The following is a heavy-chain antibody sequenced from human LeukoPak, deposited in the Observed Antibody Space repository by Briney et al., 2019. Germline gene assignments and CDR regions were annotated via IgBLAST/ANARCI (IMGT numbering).Heavy chain of an antibody. CDR3: ARDRGSSGWYEFDY. D-gene: IGHD6-19*01. CDR1: GFTFRSYA. V-gene: IGHV3-21*01. Sequence: GGSLRLSCIASGFTFRSYAMSWIRQAPGKGLECVSSIIYDGRYTNSVKGRFTISRDNAKNSLYLQMNSLRAEDTAVYYCARDRGSSGWYEFDYWGQGTLVTVSS. J-gene: IGHJ4*02. CDR2: IIYDGRY.